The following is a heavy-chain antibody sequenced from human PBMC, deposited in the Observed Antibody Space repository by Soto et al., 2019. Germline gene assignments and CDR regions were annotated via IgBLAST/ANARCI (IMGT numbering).Heavy chain of an antibody. CDR1: GFTFSRYN. J-gene: IGHJ4*02. CDR3: ARDPYYYDNSGYYPKDY. Sequence: GGSLRLSCAASGFTFSRYNMNWVRQAPGEGLEWVSFISSDASSIRYADSVEGRFTISRDNAKNSLYLQMKRLRDEDTAVYYCARDPYYYDNSGYYPKDYWGQGTLVTVSS. V-gene: IGHV3-48*02. CDR2: ISSDASSI. D-gene: IGHD3-22*01.